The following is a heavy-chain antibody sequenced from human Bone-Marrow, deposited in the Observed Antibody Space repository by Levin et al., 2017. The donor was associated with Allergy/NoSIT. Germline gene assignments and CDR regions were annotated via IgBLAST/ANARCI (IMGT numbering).Heavy chain of an antibody. CDR2: ISAYNGNT. CDR1: GYTFTSYG. J-gene: IGHJ5*02. D-gene: IGHD2-2*01. CDR3: ARGAEQDIVVVPAAMGWFDP. V-gene: IGHV1-18*01. Sequence: ASVKVSCKASGYTFTSYGISWVRQAPGQGLEWMGWISAYNGNTNYAQKLQGRVTMTTDTSTSTAYMELRSLRSDDTAVYYCARGAEQDIVVVPAAMGWFDPWGQGTLVTVSS.